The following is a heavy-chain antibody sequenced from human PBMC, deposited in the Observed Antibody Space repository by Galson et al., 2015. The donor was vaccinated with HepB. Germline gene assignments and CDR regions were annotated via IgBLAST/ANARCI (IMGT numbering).Heavy chain of an antibody. J-gene: IGHJ3*02. V-gene: IGHV1-2*06. D-gene: IGHD3-10*01. CDR1: GYTFTGYY. CDR2: INPNSGGT. CDR3: ARGSRITMVQGVIGDAFDI. Sequence: SVKVSCKASGYTFTGYYMHWVRQAPGQGLEWMGRINPNSGGTNYAQKFQGRVTMTRDTSISTAYMELSRLRSDDTAVYYCARGSRITMVQGVIGDAFDIWGQGTMVTVSS.